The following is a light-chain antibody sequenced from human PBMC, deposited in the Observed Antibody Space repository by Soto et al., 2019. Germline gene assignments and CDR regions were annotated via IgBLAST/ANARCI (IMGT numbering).Light chain of an antibody. CDR3: QQYNSYPWT. J-gene: IGKJ1*01. CDR1: QSITGW. CDR2: HAS. Sequence: DIQMTQSPSTLSASVGDRVTITCRASQSITGWLAWIQQKPGKVPKLLIFHASNLESGVPSRFSGSGSGTEFTLTISSLQPDDFATYYCQQYNSYPWTFGQGTKVDIK. V-gene: IGKV1-5*01.